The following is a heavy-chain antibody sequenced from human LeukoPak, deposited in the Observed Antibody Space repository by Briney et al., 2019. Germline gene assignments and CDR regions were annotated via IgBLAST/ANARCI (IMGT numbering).Heavy chain of an antibody. V-gene: IGHV3-53*01. J-gene: IGHJ4*02. CDR1: GFTVSTNY. CDR2: IFSDGTT. Sequence: TGGSLRLSCAASGFTVSTNYMSWFRQAPARGLEWVSVIFSDGTTHYADSVKGRFTISRDNSKNTVYLQMNSLRAEDTAVYYCARAYSSSWYGVYWGQGTLVTVSS. D-gene: IGHD6-13*01. CDR3: ARAYSSSWYGVY.